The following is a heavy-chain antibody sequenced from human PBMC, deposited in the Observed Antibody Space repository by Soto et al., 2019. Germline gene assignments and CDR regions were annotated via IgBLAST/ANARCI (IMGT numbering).Heavy chain of an antibody. V-gene: IGHV3-30-3*01. CDR2: ISYAGNNK. J-gene: IGHJ6*02. D-gene: IGHD1-26*01. Sequence: ESGGGVVQSGRSLRLSCAASGFTFNKYAMHWVRQAAGRGLQWVSVISYAGNNKYYADSVKGRFTISRDNSKDTMYLHMDSLRPEDTSVYYCARGEPNYSGLDVWGQGTTVTVSS. CDR1: GFTFNKYA. CDR3: ARGEPNYSGLDV.